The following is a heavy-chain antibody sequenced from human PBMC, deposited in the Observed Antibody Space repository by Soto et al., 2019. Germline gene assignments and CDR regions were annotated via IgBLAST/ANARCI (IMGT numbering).Heavy chain of an antibody. CDR1: GFTFSTYW. D-gene: IGHD2-15*01. V-gene: IGHV3-7*01. CDR2: IKEDGSAK. J-gene: IGHJ5*02. CDR3: ARDRGRGVECFGTCYSSYFDP. Sequence: EVQLVESGGGLVQPGGSLRLSCAASGFTFSTYWMSWVRQAPGKGLEWVANIKEDGSAKSYVDSVKGRFTISRDNAKNSLYVQMNSLRAEDTAVYHCARDRGRGVECFGTCYSSYFDPWGQGTLVTVSS.